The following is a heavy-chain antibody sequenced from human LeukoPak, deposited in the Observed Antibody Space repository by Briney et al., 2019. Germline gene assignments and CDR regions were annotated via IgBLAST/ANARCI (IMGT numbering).Heavy chain of an antibody. CDR3: ARGRVDTAMVDAFDI. D-gene: IGHD5-18*01. CDR1: GYSISSGYY. J-gene: IGHJ3*02. V-gene: IGHV4-38-2*02. CDR2: IYHSGST. Sequence: SETLSLTCTVSGYSISSGYYWGWIRQPPGKGLEWIGSIYHSGSTYYNPSLKSRVTISVDTSKNQFSLKLSSVTAADTAVYYCARGRVDTAMVDAFDIWGQGTMVTVSS.